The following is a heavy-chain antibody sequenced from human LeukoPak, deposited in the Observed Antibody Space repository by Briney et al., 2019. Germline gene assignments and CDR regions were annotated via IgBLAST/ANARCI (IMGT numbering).Heavy chain of an antibody. J-gene: IGHJ4*02. D-gene: IGHD3-16*02. CDR2: ISGSGEST. Sequence: GGSLRLSCVPSGFTIGDYAVGWVCQAPGKGLEWVSSISGSGESTYYADYVKGRFTVSRDNFKNTLNLQLNSLRAEDTAVYYCAKDAIGQYRPYYFDCWGQGTLVTVSS. CDR3: AKDAIGQYRPYYFDC. CDR1: GFTIGDYA. V-gene: IGHV3-23*01.